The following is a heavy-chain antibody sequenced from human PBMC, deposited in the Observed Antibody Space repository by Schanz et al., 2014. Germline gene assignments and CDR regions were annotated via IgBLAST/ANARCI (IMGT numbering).Heavy chain of an antibody. CDR2: IYSGGST. Sequence: EVQLVESGGGLVQPGGSLRLSCAASGFTVSNNLMRWVRQAPGKGLEWVSIIYSGGSTFYADSVKGRFTISRDNSKITLYLQMNSLRAEDTAVYYCARGGGAAASTWGQGTLVTVSS. CDR3: ARGGGAAAST. CDR1: GFTVSNNL. D-gene: IGHD6-13*01. J-gene: IGHJ5*02. V-gene: IGHV3-66*01.